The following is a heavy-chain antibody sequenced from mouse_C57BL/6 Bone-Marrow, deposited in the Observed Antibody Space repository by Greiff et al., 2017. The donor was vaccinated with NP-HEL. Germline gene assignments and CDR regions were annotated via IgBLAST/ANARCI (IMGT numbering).Heavy chain of an antibody. J-gene: IGHJ2*01. CDR1: GFTFSSYG. CDR3: ARRGHYYDYFDY. CDR2: ISSGGSYT. V-gene: IGHV5-6*02. D-gene: IGHD2-4*01. Sequence: DVKLVESGGDLVKPGGSLKLSCAASGFTFSSYGMSWVRQTPDKRLEWVATISSGGSYTYYPDSVKGRFTISRDNAKNTLYLQMSSLKSEDTAMYYCARRGHYYDYFDYWGQGTTLTVSS.